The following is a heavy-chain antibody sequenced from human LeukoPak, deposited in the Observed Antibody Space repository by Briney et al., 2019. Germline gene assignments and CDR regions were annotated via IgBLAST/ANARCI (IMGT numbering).Heavy chain of an antibody. CDR1: GFTFSSYG. J-gene: IGHJ5*02. CDR2: IWYDGSNK. D-gene: IGHD2-2*01. V-gene: IGHV3-33*01. CDR3: ARAARPAASPNWFDP. Sequence: GRSLRLSCAASGFTFSSYGMHWVRQAPGKGLEWVAVIWYDGSNKYYADSVKGRFTISRDNSKNTLYLQMNSLRAEDTAVYYCARAARPAASPNWFDPWGQGTLVTVSS.